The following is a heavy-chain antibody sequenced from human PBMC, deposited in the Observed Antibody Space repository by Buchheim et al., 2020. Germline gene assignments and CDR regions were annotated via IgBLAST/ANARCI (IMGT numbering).Heavy chain of an antibody. CDR2: IYYSGST. CDR1: GGSISSGGYY. D-gene: IGHD3-16*02. V-gene: IGHV4-31*03. J-gene: IGHJ5*02. CDR3: ARSRIMITFGGVIVIDWFDP. Sequence: QVQLQESGPGLVKPSQTLSLTCTVSGGSISSGGYYWSWIRQHPGKGLEWIGYIYYSGSTYYNPSPKSRVTISVDTSKNQFSLKLSSVTAAGTAVYYCARSRIMITFGGVIVIDWFDPWGQGTL.